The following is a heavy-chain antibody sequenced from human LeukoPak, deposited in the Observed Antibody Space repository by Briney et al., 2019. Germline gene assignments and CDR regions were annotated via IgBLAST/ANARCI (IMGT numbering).Heavy chain of an antibody. CDR1: GFTFSSNW. CDR3: ARGSGWLFDY. J-gene: IGHJ4*02. V-gene: IGHV3-7*01. D-gene: IGHD6-19*01. CDR2: IKQDGSER. Sequence: GSLRLSCAASGFTFSSNWVNWVRQAPGKGLEWVASIKQDGSERYYVDSVKGRFTISRDNAKNSLYLQMNSLRAEDTAVYYCARGSGWLFDYWGQGTLLTVSS.